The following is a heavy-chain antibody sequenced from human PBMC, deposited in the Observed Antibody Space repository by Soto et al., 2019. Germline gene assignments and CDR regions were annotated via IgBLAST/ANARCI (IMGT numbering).Heavy chain of an antibody. D-gene: IGHD6-6*01. CDR3: AKDRTVAARNFDY. CDR2: ISTSIDAT. J-gene: IGHJ4*02. Sequence: DVQLLESGGGLVQPGGSLRLSCAASGFTFSNYAMGWVRQAPGKGLEWVSSISTSIDATYYADSVKGRFTISQDDSKNTLYLQMNSLRAEDTAVYYCAKDRTVAARNFDYWGQGTLVTVSS. CDR1: GFTFSNYA. V-gene: IGHV3-23*01.